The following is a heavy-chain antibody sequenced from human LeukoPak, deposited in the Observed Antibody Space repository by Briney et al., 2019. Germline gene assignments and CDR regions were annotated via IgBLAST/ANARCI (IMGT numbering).Heavy chain of an antibody. CDR2: INHSGST. V-gene: IGHV4-34*01. J-gene: IGHJ4*02. Sequence: SETLSLTCAVYGGSFSGYYWSWIRQPPGKGLEWIGEINHSGSTNYNPSLKSRVTISVDTSKNQFSLKLSSVTAADTAVYYCARGHVSYYYDSSGYLEYWGQGTLVTVPS. CDR1: GGSFSGYY. CDR3: ARGHVSYYYDSSGYLEY. D-gene: IGHD3-22*01.